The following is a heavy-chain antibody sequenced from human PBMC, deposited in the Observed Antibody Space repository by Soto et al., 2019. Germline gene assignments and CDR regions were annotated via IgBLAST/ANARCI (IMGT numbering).Heavy chain of an antibody. V-gene: IGHV1-18*01. CDR2: ISAYNGNT. CDR1: GYTFTSYG. Sequence: ASVKVSCKASGYTFTSYGISWVRQAPGQGLERMGWISAYNGNTNYAQKLQGRVTMTTDTSTSTAYMELRSLRSDDTAVYYCARAMVRGVIIGPYGMDVWGQGTTVTVSS. J-gene: IGHJ6*02. D-gene: IGHD3-10*01. CDR3: ARAMVRGVIIGPYGMDV.